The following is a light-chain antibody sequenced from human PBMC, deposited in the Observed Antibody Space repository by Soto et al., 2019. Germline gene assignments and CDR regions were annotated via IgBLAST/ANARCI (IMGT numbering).Light chain of an antibody. CDR3: QKNNSAFSLT. J-gene: IGKJ4*01. CDR2: AAS. CDR1: HGISNY. V-gene: IGKV1-27*01. Sequence: DIQMTQSPSSLSASVRDRVTITCRASHGISNYLAWYQQKPGKVPKLLIYAASTLQSGVPSRFSGSGSGTDFTLTISILQPEDVATYYCQKNNSAFSLTFGGGTKV.